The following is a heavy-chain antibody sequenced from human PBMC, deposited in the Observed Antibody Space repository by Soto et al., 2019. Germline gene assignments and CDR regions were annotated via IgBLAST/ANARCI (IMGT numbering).Heavy chain of an antibody. D-gene: IGHD4-4*01. CDR1: GFSFSSYA. J-gene: IGHJ4*02. CDR3: AKGAVRGRDYFDY. V-gene: IGHV3-23*05. Sequence: GGSLRLSCVASGFSFSSYAMSWVRQAPGKGLEWVSSIDKSGGDTYYADSVKGRFTISRDNSKNTLYLQMNSLRAEDTAVYYCAKGAVRGRDYFDYWGQGTLVTVSS. CDR2: IDKSGGDT.